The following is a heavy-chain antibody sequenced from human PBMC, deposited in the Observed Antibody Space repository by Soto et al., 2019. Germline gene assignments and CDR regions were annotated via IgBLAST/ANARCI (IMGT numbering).Heavy chain of an antibody. D-gene: IGHD2-15*01. Sequence: PRPSCSTSGFTFDEYTKHLVRQAPGKGLEWVSVISWDGGSTYYADSVKGRFTISRDNSKNSLYLQMKSLRTEDTALYYCAKAECSRRSCYFDSWGQGTLVTVSS. CDR3: AKAECSRRSCYFDS. CDR2: ISWDGGST. J-gene: IGHJ4*02. CDR1: GFTFDEYT. V-gene: IGHV3-43*01.